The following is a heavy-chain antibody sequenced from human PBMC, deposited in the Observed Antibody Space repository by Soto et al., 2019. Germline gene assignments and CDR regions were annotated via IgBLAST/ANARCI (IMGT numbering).Heavy chain of an antibody. CDR3: ARNEGSHYGMDV. V-gene: IGHV1-69*12. Sequence: QVQLVQSGAEVKKPGSSVTVSCKASGGTFSSYAINWVRQAPGQGLEWVGGIIPIFGTTNYAQKFQGRVTLTARESTTTAYMELSTLRSDDTAVYYCARNEGSHYGMDVWGQGTTVTVSS. J-gene: IGHJ6*02. CDR2: IIPIFGTT. CDR1: GGTFSSYA. D-gene: IGHD6-19*01.